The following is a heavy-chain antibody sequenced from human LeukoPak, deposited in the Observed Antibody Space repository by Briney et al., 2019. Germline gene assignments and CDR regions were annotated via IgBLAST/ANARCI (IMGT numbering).Heavy chain of an antibody. CDR3: SRGNHYVDFDI. J-gene: IGHJ3*02. CDR1: GDSISSGSYY. V-gene: IGHV4-61*02. D-gene: IGHD3-22*01. Sequence: SQTLSLTCTVSGDSISSGSYYWSWIRQPAGKGLEWIGRVQTSGSTEYNPALKSRVTISVDRAKNEFSLKLSSVTATDAAMYYCSRGNHYVDFDIWGQGTMVTVSS. CDR2: VQTSGST.